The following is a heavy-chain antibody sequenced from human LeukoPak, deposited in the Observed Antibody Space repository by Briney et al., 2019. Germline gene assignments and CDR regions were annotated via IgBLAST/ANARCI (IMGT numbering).Heavy chain of an antibody. V-gene: IGHV3-23*01. CDR3: AKVRRGYSYGSAPDY. CDR1: GFTFSSYA. D-gene: IGHD5-18*01. J-gene: IGHJ4*02. Sequence: GGSLRLSCAASGFTFSSYAMSRVRQAPGKGLEWVSAISGSGGSTYYADSVKGRFTISRDNSKNTLYLQMNSLRAEDTAVYYCAKVRRGYSYGSAPDYWGQGTLVTVSS. CDR2: ISGSGGST.